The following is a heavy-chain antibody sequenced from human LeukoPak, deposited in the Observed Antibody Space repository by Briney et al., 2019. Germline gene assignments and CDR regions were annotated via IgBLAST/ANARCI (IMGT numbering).Heavy chain of an antibody. Sequence: GGSLRLSCAASGFTFSSYAMHWVRQAPGKGLEYVSAISSNGGSTYYANSVKGRFTISRDNSKNMLYLQMGSLRAEDTAVYYCARDRPLTTVTTHYWGQGTLVTVSS. D-gene: IGHD4-17*01. CDR2: ISSNGGST. V-gene: IGHV3-64*01. CDR1: GFTFSSYA. CDR3: ARDRPLTTVTTHY. J-gene: IGHJ4*02.